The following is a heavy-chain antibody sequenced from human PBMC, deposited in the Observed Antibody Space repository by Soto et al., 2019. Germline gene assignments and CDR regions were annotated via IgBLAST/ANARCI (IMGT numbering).Heavy chain of an antibody. J-gene: IGHJ4*02. V-gene: IGHV3-73*02. Sequence: EVQLVESGGGLVLPGGSLKLSCAASGFTFSDFDIFWVRQASGKGLEWVGRIRSNANYYATAYAASVKGRFTISRDDSKNTAFLQMNSLNSEDTAVYYCTTHDYSELFDLWGQGTLVTVSS. CDR2: IRSNANYYAT. CDR3: TTHDYSELFDL. CDR1: GFTFSDFD. D-gene: IGHD4-4*01.